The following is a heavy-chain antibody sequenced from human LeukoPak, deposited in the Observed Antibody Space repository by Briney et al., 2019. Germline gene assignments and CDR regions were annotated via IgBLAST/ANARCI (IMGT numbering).Heavy chain of an antibody. J-gene: IGHJ4*02. CDR1: GGTFSSYA. Sequence: SVKVSCKASGGTFSSYAISWVRQAPGQGLEWMGRIIPILGIANYAQKFQGRVTITADKSTSTAYMELSSLRSEDTAVYYCARLSSSWDIEGDYWGQGTLVTVSS. D-gene: IGHD6-13*01. CDR3: ARLSSSWDIEGDY. CDR2: IIPILGIA. V-gene: IGHV1-69*04.